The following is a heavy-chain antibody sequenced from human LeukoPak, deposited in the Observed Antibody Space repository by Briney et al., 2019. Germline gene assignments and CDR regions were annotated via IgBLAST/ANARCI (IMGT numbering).Heavy chain of an antibody. V-gene: IGHV3-30*18. D-gene: IGHD5-12*01. CDR3: AKDAIIVATIREIDS. CDR1: GFTFSKYG. CDR2: ISYDGNDK. Sequence: GGSLRLSCAASGFTFSKYGMYWVRQAPGKGLEWVTFISYDGNDKYYGDSVKGRFTISRDNSKNTLYLQMNSLGPEDTAVYYCAKDAIIVATIREIDSWGQGTLVTVSS. J-gene: IGHJ4*02.